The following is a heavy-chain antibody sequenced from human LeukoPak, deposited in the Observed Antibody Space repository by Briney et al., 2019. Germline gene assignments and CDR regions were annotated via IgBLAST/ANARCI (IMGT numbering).Heavy chain of an antibody. D-gene: IGHD1-26*01. CDR3: ARVLGATTGPSYFDL. J-gene: IGHJ2*01. V-gene: IGHV1-46*01. Sequence: ASVKVSCKASGYTFTSYYMHWVRQAPGQGLEWMGIINPSGGSTSYARKFQGRVTMTRDTSTSTVYMELSSLRSEDTAVYYCARVLGATTGPSYFDLWGRGTLVTVSS. CDR1: GYTFTSYY. CDR2: INPSGGST.